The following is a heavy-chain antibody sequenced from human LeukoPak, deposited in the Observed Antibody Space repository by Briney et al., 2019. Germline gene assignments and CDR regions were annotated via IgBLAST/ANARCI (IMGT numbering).Heavy chain of an antibody. CDR2: IIPIRGIA. CDR3: ASPPHSYGQPGLAFDI. J-gene: IGHJ3*02. V-gene: IGHV1-69*04. Sequence: SVKVSCKASGGTFSSYAISWVRQAPGQGLEWMGRIIPIRGIANYAQQFQGRVTITADKSTSTAYMELSSLRSEDTAVYYCASPPHSYGQPGLAFDIWGQGTMVTVSS. CDR1: GGTFSSYA. D-gene: IGHD5-18*01.